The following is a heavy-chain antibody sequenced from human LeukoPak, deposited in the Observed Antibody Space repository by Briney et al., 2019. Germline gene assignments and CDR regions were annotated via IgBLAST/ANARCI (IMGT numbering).Heavy chain of an antibody. CDR3: ARDMGAPGYGGNDFDY. CDR2: INPSGGST. J-gene: IGHJ4*02. Sequence: ASVKVSCKASGYTFTSYYMHWVRQAPGQGLEWMGIINPSGGSTSYAQKFQGRVTISVDTSKNQFSLKLTSVTAADTAVYYCARDMGAPGYGGNDFDYWGQGTLVTVSS. CDR1: GYTFTSYY. D-gene: IGHD5-12*01. V-gene: IGHV1-46*01.